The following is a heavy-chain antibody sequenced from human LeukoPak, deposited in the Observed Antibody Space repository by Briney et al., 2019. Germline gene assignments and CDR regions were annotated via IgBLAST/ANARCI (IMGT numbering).Heavy chain of an antibody. D-gene: IGHD3-10*01. CDR3: AKGEDYGSGTVHFAP. CDR2: IYHGGRT. J-gene: IGHJ5*02. CDR1: GGSISSFNW. Sequence: SGTLSLTCAVSGGSISSFNWWSWVRQPPGKGLEWIGEIYHGGRTNYNPSLKSRVAMSVDRSRNQFSLRLNSVTAADTAVYYCAKGEDYGSGTVHFAPWGQGTLVTVSS. V-gene: IGHV4-4*02.